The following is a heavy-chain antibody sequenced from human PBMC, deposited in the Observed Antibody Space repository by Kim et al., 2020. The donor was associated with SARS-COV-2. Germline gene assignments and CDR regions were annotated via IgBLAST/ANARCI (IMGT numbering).Heavy chain of an antibody. D-gene: IGHD3-3*02. J-gene: IGHJ4*02. Sequence: YVDSVRGRFTISRDNTKNTLYLQMNSLRGDDTAVYYCVRGGGSAAFVLDFWGQGTLVTVSS. V-gene: IGHV3-30*03. CDR3: VRGGGSAAFVLDF.